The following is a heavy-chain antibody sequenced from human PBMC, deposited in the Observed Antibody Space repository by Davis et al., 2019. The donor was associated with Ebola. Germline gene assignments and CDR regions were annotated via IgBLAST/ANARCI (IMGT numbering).Heavy chain of an antibody. Sequence: ASVKVSCKVSGYTLTEFPMHWVRQAPGKGLEWMGGFDPEVVETIYAQKFQGRVTMTEDTSTDTAYMELRSLRSDDTAVYYCARGGGSTYSGIDHWGQGTLVTVSS. CDR2: FDPEVVET. V-gene: IGHV1-24*01. D-gene: IGHD2-21*01. CDR3: ARGGGSTYSGIDH. CDR1: GYTLTEFP. J-gene: IGHJ4*02.